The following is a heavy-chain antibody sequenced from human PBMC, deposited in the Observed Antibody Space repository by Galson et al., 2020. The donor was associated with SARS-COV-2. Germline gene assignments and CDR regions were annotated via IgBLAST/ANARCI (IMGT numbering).Heavy chain of an antibody. V-gene: IGHV3-30*04. J-gene: IGHJ4*02. Sequence: GGSLRLSCAASGFTFSSYAMHWVRQAPGKGLERVAVIPYDGSNKYYADSVKGRFTISRDNSKNTLYLQMNSLRAEDTAVYYCARDLGGYLDYWGQGTLVTVSS. CDR2: IPYDGSNK. CDR1: GFTFSSYA. D-gene: IGHD3-22*01. CDR3: ARDLGGYLDY.